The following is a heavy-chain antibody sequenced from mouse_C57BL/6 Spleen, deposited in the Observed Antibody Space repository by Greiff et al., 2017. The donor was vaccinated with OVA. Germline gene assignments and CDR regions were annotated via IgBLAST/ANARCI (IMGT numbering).Heavy chain of an antibody. V-gene: IGHV1-55*01. J-gene: IGHJ4*01. CDR3: ARSYYGSLYYYAMDY. D-gene: IGHD1-1*01. CDR1: GYTFTSYW. Sequence: VQLQQPGAELVKPGASVKMSCKASGYTFTSYWLTWVKQRPGQGLEWIGDIYPGSGSTNYNEKFKSKATLTVDTSSSTAYMQLSSLTSEDSAVYYCARSYYGSLYYYAMDYWGQGTAVTVSS. CDR2: IYPGSGST.